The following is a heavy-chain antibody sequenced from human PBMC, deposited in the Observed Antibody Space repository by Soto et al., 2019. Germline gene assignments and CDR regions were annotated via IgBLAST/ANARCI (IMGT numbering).Heavy chain of an antibody. D-gene: IGHD6-19*01. CDR1: GFTFSSYA. V-gene: IGHV3-23*01. CDR3: ARDGEQWLVEGYYYGMDV. CDR2: ISGSGGST. Sequence: PGGSLRLSCAASGFTFSSYAMSWVRQAPGKGLEWVSAISGSGGSTYYADSVKGRFTISRDNSKNTLYLQLNSLRAEDTAVYYCARDGEQWLVEGYYYGMDVWGQGTTVTVSS. J-gene: IGHJ6*02.